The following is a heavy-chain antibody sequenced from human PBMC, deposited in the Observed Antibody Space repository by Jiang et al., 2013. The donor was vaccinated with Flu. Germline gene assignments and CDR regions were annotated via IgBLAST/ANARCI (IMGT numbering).Heavy chain of an antibody. D-gene: IGHD6-19*01. CDR2: TYYRSKWYN. J-gene: IGHJ6*03. V-gene: IGHV6-1*01. CDR3: ARDRIAVAATGYYYYYMDV. CDR1: GDSVSSNSAA. Sequence: CAISGDSVSSNSAAWNWIRQSPSRGLEWLGRTYYRSKWYNDYAVSVKSRITINPDTSKNQFSLQLNSVTPEDTAVYYCARDRIAVAATGYYYYYMDVWGKGTTVTVSS.